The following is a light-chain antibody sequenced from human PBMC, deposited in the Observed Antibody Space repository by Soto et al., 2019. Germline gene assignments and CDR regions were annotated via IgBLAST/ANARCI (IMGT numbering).Light chain of an antibody. J-gene: IGKJ1*01. V-gene: IGKV1-5*03. CDR2: KAS. Sequence: DVQMTQSPSTVSGSVGDRVTITCRASQTISSWVAWYQRKPGKAPKLLIYKASTLKSGVPSRFSGSGSGTEFTLTISSLQPDDFATYYCQQSYSTLWTFGQGTKVDIK. CDR1: QTISSW. CDR3: QQSYSTLWT.